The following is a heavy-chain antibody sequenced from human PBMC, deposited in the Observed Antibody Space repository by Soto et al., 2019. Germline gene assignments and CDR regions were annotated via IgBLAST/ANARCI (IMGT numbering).Heavy chain of an antibody. J-gene: IGHJ4*01. Sequence: PGGSLRLPCEVSGFTFKTHWMSWVRQAPGKGRAWLANMNEDDSERKYVDSVKGRFTVFRDNAKNSLYLQMDSLRAEDTAVYYCARDSGYGSGNSGNHYPDCGGRGTLVTVAS. CDR1: GFTFKTHW. D-gene: IGHD3-10*01. V-gene: IGHV3-7*01. CDR2: MNEDDSER. CDR3: ARDSGYGSGNSGNHYPDC.